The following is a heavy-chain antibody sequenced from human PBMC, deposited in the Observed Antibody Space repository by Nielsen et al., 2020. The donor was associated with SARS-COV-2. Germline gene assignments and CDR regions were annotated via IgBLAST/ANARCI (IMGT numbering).Heavy chain of an antibody. D-gene: IGHD3-10*01. CDR2: ISISSSTI. Sequence: GESLKISCATSGITFSSYSMNWVRQAPGKGLEWISYISISSSTIDYADSVKGRFTISRDNAKNSLYLQINSLRAEDTAVYYCATCRGPYWYFDLWGRGTLVTVSS. V-gene: IGHV3-48*01. CDR3: ATCRGPYWYFDL. CDR1: GITFSSYS. J-gene: IGHJ2*01.